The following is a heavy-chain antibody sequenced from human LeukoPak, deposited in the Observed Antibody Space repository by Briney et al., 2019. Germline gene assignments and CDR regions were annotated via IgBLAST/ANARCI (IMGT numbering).Heavy chain of an antibody. CDR2: IIPIFGTA. D-gene: IGHD2-2*01. CDR3: ARVRLGWYQLPYYYYYYMDV. J-gene: IGHJ6*03. V-gene: IGHV1-69*05. Sequence: SVKVSCKASGGTFSSYAISWVRQAPGQGLEWMGGIIPIFGTANYAQKFQGRATITTDESTSTAYMELSSLRSEDTAVYYCARVRLGWYQLPYYYYYYMDVWGKGTTVTVSS. CDR1: GGTFSSYA.